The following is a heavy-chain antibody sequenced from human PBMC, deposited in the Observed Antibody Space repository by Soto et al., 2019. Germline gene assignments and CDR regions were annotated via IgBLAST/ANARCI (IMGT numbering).Heavy chain of an antibody. Sequence: SVKVSCKASGGTFSSYAISWVRQAPGQGLEWMGGIIPIFDTADYAQKFQGRVTITADESTNTAYMELSSLRSEDTAVYYCAGHSSGVPGYYYGMDVWGQGTTVTVS. CDR3: AGHSSGVPGYYYGMDV. V-gene: IGHV1-69*13. CDR2: IIPIFDTA. CDR1: GGTFSSYA. D-gene: IGHD3-22*01. J-gene: IGHJ6*02.